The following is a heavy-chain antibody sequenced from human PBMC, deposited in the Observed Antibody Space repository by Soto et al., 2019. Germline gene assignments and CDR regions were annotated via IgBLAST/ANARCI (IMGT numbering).Heavy chain of an antibody. CDR2: IYHSGST. D-gene: IGHD2-21*02. CDR1: GGSISSGGYS. CDR3: ARALAYFGGDCSVNWFDP. Sequence: QLQLQESASGLVKPSQTLSLTCAVSGGSISSGGYSWSWIRQPPGKGLEWIGYIYHSGSTYYNPSLNSRVTISVDRSKNQFSLRLSSVTAADTAVYYCARALAYFGGDCSVNWFDPWGQGTLVTVSS. V-gene: IGHV4-30-2*01. J-gene: IGHJ5*02.